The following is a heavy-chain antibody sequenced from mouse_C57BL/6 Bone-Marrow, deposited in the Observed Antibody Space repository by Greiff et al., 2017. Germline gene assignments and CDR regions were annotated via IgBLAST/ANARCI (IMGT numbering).Heavy chain of an antibody. Sequence: QVQLQQPGAELVKPGASVKLSCKASGYTFTSSWMQWVKQRPGQGLEWIGEIDPSDSYTNYNQKFKGKATLTVDTSSSTAYMQLSSLTSEDSAVYYCARGTTVVAPYYFDYWGQGTTLTVSS. V-gene: IGHV1-50*01. J-gene: IGHJ2*01. D-gene: IGHD1-1*01. CDR2: IDPSDSYT. CDR1: GYTFTSSW. CDR3: ARGTTVVAPYYFDY.